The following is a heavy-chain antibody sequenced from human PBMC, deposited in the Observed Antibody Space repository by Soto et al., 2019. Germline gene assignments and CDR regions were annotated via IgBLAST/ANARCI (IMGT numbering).Heavy chain of an antibody. Sequence: QPQLQESGPGLVKPSETLSLTCAVSGDSITGENWWTWVRQPPGKGPEWIGSINYGGTTYYNPSHKRRSTMSVDTSKAQFFRKLSSVTAADTTVFYCARQRGLGKWYFDFWGQGTLGTVSS. CDR3: ARQRGLGKWYFDF. V-gene: IGHV4-39*01. CDR2: INYGGTT. J-gene: IGHJ4*02. D-gene: IGHD1-26*01. CDR1: GDSITGENW.